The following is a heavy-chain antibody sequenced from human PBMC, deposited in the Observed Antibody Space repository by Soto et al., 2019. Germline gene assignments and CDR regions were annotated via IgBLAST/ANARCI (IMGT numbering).Heavy chain of an antibody. CDR2: ISYDGSNK. J-gene: IGHJ4*02. Sequence: QVQLVESGGGVVQTGRSLRLSCAASGFTFSSYAMHWVRQAPGKGLEWVAVISYDGSNKYYADSVKGRFTISRDNSKNTLYLQMNSLRAEDTAVYYCARDRGTYYDILTGLGLDYWGQGTLVTVSS. V-gene: IGHV3-30-3*01. D-gene: IGHD3-9*01. CDR3: ARDRGTYYDILTGLGLDY. CDR1: GFTFSSYA.